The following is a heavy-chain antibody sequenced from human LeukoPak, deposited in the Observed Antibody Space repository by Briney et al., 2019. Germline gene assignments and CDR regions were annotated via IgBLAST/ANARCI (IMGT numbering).Heavy chain of an antibody. CDR3: AGGSLLWFGEALPT. CDR1: GGSFSGYY. D-gene: IGHD3-10*01. CDR2: INHSGST. Sequence: KASETLSLTCAVYGGSFSGYYWSWIRQPPGKGLEWIGEINHSGSTNYNPSLKSRVTISVDTSKNQFSLKLSSVTAADTAVYYCAGGSLLWFGEALPTWGQGTLVTVSS. J-gene: IGHJ4*02. V-gene: IGHV4-34*01.